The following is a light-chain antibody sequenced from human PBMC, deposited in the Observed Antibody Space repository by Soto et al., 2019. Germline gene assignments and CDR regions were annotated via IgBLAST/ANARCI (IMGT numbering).Light chain of an antibody. J-gene: IGKJ1*01. CDR1: QYISNW. CDR2: DGS. Sequence: DIQMTQSPSALSASVGDRVTITCRASQYISNWVAWYQQKPGKAPKLLIYDGSTLENGVPSRFSGSGSGTEFTLTISSLQPDDFATYYCQQYETYSPWTFGQGTKVDIK. V-gene: IGKV1-5*01. CDR3: QQYETYSPWT.